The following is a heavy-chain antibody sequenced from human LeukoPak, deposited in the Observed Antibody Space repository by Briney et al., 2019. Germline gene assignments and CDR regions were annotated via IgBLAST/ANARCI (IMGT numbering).Heavy chain of an antibody. Sequence: GGSLRLSCAASGFTFSSYAMSWVRQAPGKGLEWVSTISGSGGSTYYADSVKGRFTISRDNSKNTLYLQMNSLRAEDTAVYCCAKVVGATTRGCFDYWGQGTLVTVSS. CDR1: GFTFSSYA. CDR3: AKVVGATTRGCFDY. J-gene: IGHJ4*02. D-gene: IGHD1-26*01. CDR2: ISGSGGST. V-gene: IGHV3-23*01.